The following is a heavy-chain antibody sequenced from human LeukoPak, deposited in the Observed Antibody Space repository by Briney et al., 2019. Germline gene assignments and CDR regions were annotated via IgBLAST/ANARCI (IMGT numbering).Heavy chain of an antibody. J-gene: IGHJ4*02. V-gene: IGHV3-48*04. CDR2: ISSTGSTI. CDR1: AFSFSSYS. D-gene: IGHD1-26*01. Sequence: GGSLRLSCAASAFSFSSYSMNWVRQAPGKGLEWVSYISSTGSTIYYADSVKGRFTISRDNAKNSLYLHMNSLRAEDTAVYYCASTRIGRYFDYWGQGTLVTVSS. CDR3: ASTRIGRYFDY.